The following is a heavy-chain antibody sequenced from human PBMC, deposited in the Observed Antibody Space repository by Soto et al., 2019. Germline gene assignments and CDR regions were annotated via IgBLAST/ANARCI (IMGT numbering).Heavy chain of an antibody. CDR1: GFTFRSYG. Sequence: QVQLVESGGGVVQPGRSLRLSCVASGFTFRSYGMHWVRQAPGKGLEWLAVISNDGRKKYYADSVKGRFTISRDNSKNTLYLQMNRLRAEDTAVYSCAKEEYHDILTGSRGDAFDIWGQGTMVTVSS. CDR3: AKEEYHDILTGSRGDAFDI. D-gene: IGHD3-9*01. J-gene: IGHJ3*02. V-gene: IGHV3-30*18. CDR2: ISNDGRKK.